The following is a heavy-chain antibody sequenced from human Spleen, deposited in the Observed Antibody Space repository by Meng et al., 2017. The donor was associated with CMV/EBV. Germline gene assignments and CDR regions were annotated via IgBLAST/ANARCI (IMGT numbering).Heavy chain of an antibody. CDR1: GYPFTGYY. CDR3: ARAPGSSSSL. V-gene: IGHV1-2*02. J-gene: IGHJ4*02. CDR2: INSNSGGT. Sequence: VSCKASGYPFTGYYIHWIRQAPGQGLEWMGWINSNSGGTNYAQKFQGRVTMTRDTSISTACMELSRLKSDDTAVYYCARAPGSSSSLWGQGTLVTVSS.